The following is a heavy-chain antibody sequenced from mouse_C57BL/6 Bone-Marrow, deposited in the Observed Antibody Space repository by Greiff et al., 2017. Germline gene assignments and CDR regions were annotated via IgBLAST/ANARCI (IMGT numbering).Heavy chain of an antibody. J-gene: IGHJ3*01. CDR1: GYTFTDYY. D-gene: IGHD1-1*01. CDR2: IYPGSGNT. CDR3: ARDYGSSH. V-gene: IGHV1-76*01. Sequence: QVQLKQSGAELVRPGASVKLSCKASGYTFTDYYINWVKQRPGQGLEWIARIYPGSGNTYYNEKFKGKATLTAEKSSSTAYMQLSSLTSEASAVYFCARDYGSSHWGQGTLVTVSA.